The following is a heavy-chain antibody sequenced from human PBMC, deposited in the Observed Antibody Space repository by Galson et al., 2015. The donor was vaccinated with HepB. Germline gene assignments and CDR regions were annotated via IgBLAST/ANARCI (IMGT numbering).Heavy chain of an antibody. J-gene: IGHJ4*02. D-gene: IGHD3-3*01. CDR2: IKSKADGGTT. CDR3: TAGPMNDFWSDYYTHYYFDY. V-gene: IGHV3-15*01. CDR1: GFTFNNAW. Sequence: SLRLSCAASGFTFNNAWMNWVRQGIGKGLEWVGRIKSKADGGTTDYAAPVKGRFTISRDDSKNTLYLQMNSLKTEDTAMYYCTAGPMNDFWSDYYTHYYFDYWGQGSLVTVSS.